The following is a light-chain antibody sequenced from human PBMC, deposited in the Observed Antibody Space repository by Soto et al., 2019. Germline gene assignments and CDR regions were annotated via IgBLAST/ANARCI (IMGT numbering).Light chain of an antibody. J-gene: IGKJ5*01. CDR1: QDIDNY. CDR2: DAS. V-gene: IGKV1-33*01. CDR3: QHYDHVQIT. Sequence: DIQITQTQSSLSASVGDRVTITCQASQDIDNYLNWYQQKPGKAPNLLIYDASNLETGVPSRFSGGGSGTDFTFTITSLQPEDIATYYCQHYDHVQITFGQGTRLEIK.